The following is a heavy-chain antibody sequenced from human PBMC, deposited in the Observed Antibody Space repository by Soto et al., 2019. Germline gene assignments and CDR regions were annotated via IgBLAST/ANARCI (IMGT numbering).Heavy chain of an antibody. CDR2: IIPIFGTA. V-gene: IGHV1-69*13. J-gene: IGHJ5*02. Sequence: SVKVSCKASGGTFSSYAISWVRQAPGQGLEWMGGIIPIFGTANYAQKFQGRVTITADESASTAYMELSSLRSEDTAVDYCARDAGYCSGGSCSNWFDPWGQGTLVTAPQ. CDR3: ARDAGYCSGGSCSNWFDP. D-gene: IGHD2-15*01. CDR1: GGTFSSYA.